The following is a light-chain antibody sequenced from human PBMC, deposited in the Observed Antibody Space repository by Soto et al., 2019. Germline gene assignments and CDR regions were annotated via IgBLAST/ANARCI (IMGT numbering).Light chain of an antibody. J-gene: IGLJ1*01. CDR3: QSYDSSLSVSHV. Sequence: QSVLTQPPSMSGAPGQRVTISCTGSSSNIGAGYDVHWYQQLPGTAPKLLIYGNSNRPSGVPDRFSGSKSGTSASLAITGLQAEDEADYYCQSYDSSLSVSHVFGTGTKVTVL. V-gene: IGLV1-40*01. CDR1: SSNIGAGYD. CDR2: GNS.